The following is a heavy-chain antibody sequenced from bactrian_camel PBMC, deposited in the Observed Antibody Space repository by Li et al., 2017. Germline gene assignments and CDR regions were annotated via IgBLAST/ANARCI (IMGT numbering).Heavy chain of an antibody. CDR2: IDSGGSTT. D-gene: IGHD6*01. J-gene: IGHJ4*01. CDR1: GFIFSNYW. V-gene: IGHV3S1*01. CDR3: ARVRGVVAVGFVDY. Sequence: HVQLVESGGGLVQPGGSLRLSCAAFGFIFSNYWMYWVRQAPGKGREWVASIDSGGSTTYYTDSVKGRFTASRDNAQNTVYLQMNSLKPDDTAVYSCARVRGVVAVGFVDYWGQGTQVTVS.